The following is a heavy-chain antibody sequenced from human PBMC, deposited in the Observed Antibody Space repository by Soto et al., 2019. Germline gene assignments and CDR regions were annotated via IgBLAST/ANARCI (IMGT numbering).Heavy chain of an antibody. CDR3: ARAGIAVAGTQRRLVGFERPDDAFDI. V-gene: IGHV1-18*01. J-gene: IGHJ3*02. CDR2: ISAYNGNT. D-gene: IGHD6-19*01. Sequence: GASVKISCKASGYTFTSYGISWVRQAPGQGLEWMGWISAYNGNTNYAQKLQGRVTMTTDTSTSTAYMELRSLRSDDTAVYYCARAGIAVAGTQRRLVGFERPDDAFDIWGQGTMVTVSS. CDR1: GYTFTSYG.